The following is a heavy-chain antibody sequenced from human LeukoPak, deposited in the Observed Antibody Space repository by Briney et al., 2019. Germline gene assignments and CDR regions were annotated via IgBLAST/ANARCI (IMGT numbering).Heavy chain of an antibody. J-gene: IGHJ6*03. CDR1: GDSISSDCF. CDR3: AREREYYYMDV. Sequence: PSETLSLTCDVSGDSISSDCFWAWIRQPPGKGLEYIGSIFHGGRTFYNPALQSRLTISEDTSKNRFSLKLSSVTTSDTAVYYCAREREYYYMDVWGKGTTVSVSS. D-gene: IGHD1-26*01. CDR2: IFHGGRT. V-gene: IGHV4-38-2*02.